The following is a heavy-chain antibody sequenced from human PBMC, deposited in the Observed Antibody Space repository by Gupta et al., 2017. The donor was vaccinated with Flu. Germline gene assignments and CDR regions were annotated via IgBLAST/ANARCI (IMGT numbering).Heavy chain of an antibody. CDR1: GFSLSNARMG. CDR3: ARVRTGTYDY. V-gene: IGHV2-26*01. D-gene: IGHD1-7*01. J-gene: IGHJ4*02. Sequence: QVTLKESGPVLVKPTETLTLTCTASGFSLSNARMGVSWIRQPPGTALEWLAHIFSNDEKSYSTSLKSRLTISKDTSKSQVVLTMTNMDPVDTATYYCARVRTGTYDYWGQGTLVTVSS. CDR2: IFSNDEK.